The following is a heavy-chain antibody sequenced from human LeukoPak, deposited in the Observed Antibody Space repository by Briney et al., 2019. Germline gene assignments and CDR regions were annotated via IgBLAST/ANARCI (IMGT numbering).Heavy chain of an antibody. CDR2: ISWNGDSI. D-gene: IGHD2-15*01. Sequence: GGSLRLSCAASGFTFDDYGMTWVRQTPGKQLEWVSGISWNGDSIGYADSVKGRFTISRDNAKNSLYVQMNSLRAEDTALYYCARPLRAAVNAFDIWGLGAMVTVSS. J-gene: IGHJ3*02. CDR1: GFTFDDYG. CDR3: ARPLRAAVNAFDI. V-gene: IGHV3-20*04.